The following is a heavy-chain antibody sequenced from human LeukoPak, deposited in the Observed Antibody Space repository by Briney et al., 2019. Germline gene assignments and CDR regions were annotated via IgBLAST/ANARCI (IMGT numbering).Heavy chain of an antibody. CDR2: INPNSGGT. CDR1: GYTFTGYY. Sequence: GASVKVSCKASGYTFTGYYMHWVRQAPGQGLEWMGWINPNSGGTNYAQKFQGRVTMTRDTSISTAYMELSRLRSDDTAVYYCAREEELLWFGGRTNFDYWGQGTLVTVSS. V-gene: IGHV1-2*02. D-gene: IGHD3-10*01. J-gene: IGHJ4*02. CDR3: AREEELLWFGGRTNFDY.